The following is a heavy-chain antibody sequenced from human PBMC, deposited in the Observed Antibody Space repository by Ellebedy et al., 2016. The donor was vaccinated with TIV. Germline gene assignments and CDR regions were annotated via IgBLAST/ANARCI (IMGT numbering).Heavy chain of an antibody. J-gene: IGHJ5*02. Sequence: SVKVSXXASGGTFSSYAISWVRQAPGQGLEWMGGIIPIFGTANYAQKLQGRVTMTTDTSTSTAYMELRSLRSDDTAVYYCARSKEGWFDPWGQGTLVTVSS. V-gene: IGHV1-69*05. CDR2: IIPIFGTA. CDR1: GGTFSSYA. CDR3: ARSKEGWFDP.